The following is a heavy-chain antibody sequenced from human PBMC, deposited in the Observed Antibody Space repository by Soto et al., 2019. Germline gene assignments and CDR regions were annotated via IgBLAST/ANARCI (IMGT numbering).Heavy chain of an antibody. CDR1: GGSFSGYY. V-gene: IGHV4-34*01. J-gene: IGHJ4*02. CDR2: INHSGST. Sequence: SDTLSLTCAVYGGSFSGYYWSWIRQPPGKGLEWIGEINHSGSTNYNPSLKSRVTISVDTSKNQFSLKLSSVTAADTAVYYCARGRIAMVRGVIIPQLDYWGQGTLVTVSS. D-gene: IGHD3-10*01. CDR3: ARGRIAMVRGVIIPQLDY.